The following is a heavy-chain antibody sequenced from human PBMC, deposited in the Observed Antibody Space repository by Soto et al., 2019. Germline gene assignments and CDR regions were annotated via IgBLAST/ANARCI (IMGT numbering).Heavy chain of an antibody. J-gene: IGHJ1*01. CDR2: IYYSGST. V-gene: IGHV4-30-2*05. CDR3: ARGGSGTYEYFQH. CDR1: GGSISSGGYS. D-gene: IGHD6-25*01. Sequence: SETLSLTCVVSGGSISSGGYSWSWIRQPPGKGLEWIGYIYYSGSTYYNPSLKSRVTISVDTSKNQFSLKLSSVTAADTAVYYCARGGSGTYEYFQHWGQGTLVTVSS.